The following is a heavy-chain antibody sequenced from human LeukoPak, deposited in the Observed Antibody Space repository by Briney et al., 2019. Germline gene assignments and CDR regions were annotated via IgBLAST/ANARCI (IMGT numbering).Heavy chain of an antibody. CDR1: GFTFSDYY. D-gene: IGHD5-24*01. Sequence: AGGSLRLSCAASGFTFSDYYMSWIRQAPGKGLEWVSYISNSGSTIYYADSVKGRFTISRDNAKNSLFLQMNSLRVEDTAVYYCARGGDGYSRFDPWGQGTLVTVSS. CDR2: ISNSGSTI. CDR3: ARGGDGYSRFDP. V-gene: IGHV3-11*04. J-gene: IGHJ5*02.